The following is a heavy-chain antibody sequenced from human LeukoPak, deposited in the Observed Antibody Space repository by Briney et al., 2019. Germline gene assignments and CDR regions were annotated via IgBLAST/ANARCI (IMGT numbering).Heavy chain of an antibody. Sequence: PSETLSLTCTVSGGSISSSSYYWGWIRQPPGKGLEWIGSIYYSGSTYYNPPLKSRVTISVDTSKNQFSLKLSSATAADTAVYYCARQSAYYYDSSGYGYWGQGTLVTVSS. CDR2: IYYSGST. CDR3: ARQSAYYYDSSGYGY. J-gene: IGHJ4*02. V-gene: IGHV4-39*01. D-gene: IGHD3-22*01. CDR1: GGSISSSSYY.